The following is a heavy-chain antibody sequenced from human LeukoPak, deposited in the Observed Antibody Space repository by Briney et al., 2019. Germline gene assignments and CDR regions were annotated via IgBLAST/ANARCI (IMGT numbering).Heavy chain of an antibody. Sequence: SVKVSCKASGYTFISYYMHWVRQAPGQGLEWMGGIIPIFGTTNYTQKFQGRVTISADISTTTVYMDLSSLRSEDTAVYYCARVALDRRGELLWFGELLSSYYYYYYMDVWGKGTTVTISS. V-gene: IGHV1-69*06. CDR2: IIPIFGTT. CDR3: ARVALDRRGELLWFGELLSSYYYYYYMDV. D-gene: IGHD3-10*01. CDR1: GYTFISYY. J-gene: IGHJ6*03.